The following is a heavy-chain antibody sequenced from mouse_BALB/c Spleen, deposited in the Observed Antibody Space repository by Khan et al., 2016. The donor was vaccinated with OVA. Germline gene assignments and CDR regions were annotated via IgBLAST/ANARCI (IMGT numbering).Heavy chain of an antibody. CDR1: GYSLTSYG. Sequence: QVQLKESGPGLVTPSQSLSITCTVSGYSLTSYGVHWVRQAPGKGLEWLGGIWTGGSTTYNSALMYRLSISKDNSKSQVILKMNSPDTDYTAMYYCARLEDIWGQGTTLTVSS. CDR3: ARLEDI. D-gene: IGHD1-3*01. V-gene: IGHV2-9*02. CDR2: IWTGGST. J-gene: IGHJ2*01.